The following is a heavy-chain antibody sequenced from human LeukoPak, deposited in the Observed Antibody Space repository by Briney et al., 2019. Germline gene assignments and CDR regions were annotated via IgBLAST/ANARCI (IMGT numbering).Heavy chain of an antibody. D-gene: IGHD1-14*01. Sequence: SPTLSLTCAISGDSVSSNSAAWNWLTQSPSRGLEWLGRTYYRSKWFNNNAQSVKSRITINPDTSKNQFSLQLNSVTPEDTAVYYCAGDLGTGTAFDCWGEGTLVSVCS. J-gene: IGHJ4*02. CDR2: TYYRSKWFN. CDR1: GDSVSSNSAA. CDR3: AGDLGTGTAFDC. V-gene: IGHV6-1*01.